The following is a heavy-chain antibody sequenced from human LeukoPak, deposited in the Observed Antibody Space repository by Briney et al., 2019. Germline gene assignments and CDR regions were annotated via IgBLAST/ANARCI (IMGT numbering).Heavy chain of an antibody. CDR3: ARRVGRYYGSGNSYWGYMDV. Sequence: SETLSLTCTVSGGSISSSSYYWGWIRQPPGKGLEWIGSIYYSGDTYYNPSLKSRVTISVDTSNTQFSLKLSSVTAADTAVYYCARRVGRYYGSGNSYWGYMDVWGKGTTVTVSS. J-gene: IGHJ6*03. V-gene: IGHV4-39*01. CDR2: IYYSGDT. CDR1: GGSISSSSYY. D-gene: IGHD3-10*01.